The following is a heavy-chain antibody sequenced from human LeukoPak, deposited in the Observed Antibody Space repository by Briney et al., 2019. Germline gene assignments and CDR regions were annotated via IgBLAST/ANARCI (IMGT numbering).Heavy chain of an antibody. J-gene: IGHJ4*02. CDR1: GGSFSGYY. D-gene: IGHD3-22*01. Sequence: SETLSLTCAVYGGSFSGYYWSWIRQPPGKGLEWIGEINHSGSTNYNPSLKSRVTISVDTSKNQFSLKLSSVTAADTAVYYCARDTYYYDSSGQTRAVDCWGQGTLVTVSS. CDR3: ARDTYYYDSSGQTRAVDC. V-gene: IGHV4-34*01. CDR2: INHSGST.